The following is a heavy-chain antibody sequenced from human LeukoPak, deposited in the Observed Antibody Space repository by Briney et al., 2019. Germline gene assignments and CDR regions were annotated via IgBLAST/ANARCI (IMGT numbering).Heavy chain of an antibody. CDR3: AREVDYGDYVDY. J-gene: IGHJ4*02. CDR1: GFPFSSYE. Sequence: GSLRLSFAASGFPFSSYEMNWVRPAPGKGLEWVSYISSSGSTIYYADSVKGRFTISRDNAKNSLYLQMNSLRAEDTAVYYCAREVDYGDYVDYWGQGTLVTVSS. D-gene: IGHD4-17*01. V-gene: IGHV3-48*03. CDR2: ISSSGSTI.